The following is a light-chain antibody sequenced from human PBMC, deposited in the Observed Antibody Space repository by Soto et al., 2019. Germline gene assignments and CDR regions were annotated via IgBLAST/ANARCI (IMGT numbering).Light chain of an antibody. CDR1: QSISSW. V-gene: IGKV1-5*03. Sequence: IQMPQSPSTLSASVGARVTITCRASQSISSWLAWYTTKPGKATKLLIYKESSLESGVPSRLSGSGSGNEGNLTLRRMQPDEGATDYGKPSNSYLWTVGNWPQVDLK. CDR2: KES. J-gene: IGKJ1*01. CDR3: KPSNSYLWT.